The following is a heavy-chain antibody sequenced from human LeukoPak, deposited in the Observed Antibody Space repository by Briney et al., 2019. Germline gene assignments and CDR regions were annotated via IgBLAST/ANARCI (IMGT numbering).Heavy chain of an antibody. Sequence: PGGSLRLSCAASGFTFSSYAMSWVRQAPGKGLEWVSAISGSGGSTYYADSVKGRFTISRDNSKNTLYLQMNSLRAEDTAVYYCARDRTLYYGSGSYPDYWGQGTLVTVSS. V-gene: IGHV3-23*01. D-gene: IGHD3-10*01. CDR3: ARDRTLYYGSGSYPDY. J-gene: IGHJ4*02. CDR2: ISGSGGST. CDR1: GFTFSSYA.